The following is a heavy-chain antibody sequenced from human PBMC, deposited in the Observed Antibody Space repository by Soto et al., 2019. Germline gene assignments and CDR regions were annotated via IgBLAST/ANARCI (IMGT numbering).Heavy chain of an antibody. Sequence: LSLTCTVSGGSISSYYWSWIRQPPGKGLEWIGYIYYSGSTNYNPSLKSRVTISVDTSKNQFSLKLSSVTAADTAVYYCARGPLEIATIRANWFDPWGQGTLVTVSS. CDR2: IYYSGST. D-gene: IGHD5-12*01. CDR3: ARGPLEIATIRANWFDP. J-gene: IGHJ5*02. V-gene: IGHV4-59*01. CDR1: GGSISSYY.